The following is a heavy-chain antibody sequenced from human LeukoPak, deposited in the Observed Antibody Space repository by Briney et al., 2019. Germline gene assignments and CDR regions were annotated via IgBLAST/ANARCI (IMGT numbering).Heavy chain of an antibody. CDR2: INPNSGGT. D-gene: IGHD1-1*01. J-gene: IGHJ5*02. CDR3: AREKLSSNWFDP. V-gene: IGHV1-2*02. CDR1: GYTFTGYY. Sequence: ASVKVSCKASGYTFTGYYMHWVRQAPGRGLEWMGWINPNSGGTNYAQKFQGRVTMTRDTSISTAYMELSRLRSDDTAVYYCAREKLSSNWFDPWGQGTLVTVSS.